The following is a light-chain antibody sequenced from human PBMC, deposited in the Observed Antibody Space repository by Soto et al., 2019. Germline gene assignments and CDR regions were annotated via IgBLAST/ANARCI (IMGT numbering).Light chain of an antibody. CDR3: CSYTGSYTGV. Sequence: QSALTQPRSVSGSPGQSVTISCTGTSSDVGGYNYVSWYQQHPGKAPKVMIYDVSKRPSGVPDRFSGSKSGYTASLTISGLQAEDEADYYCCSYTGSYTGVFGGGTKLTVL. J-gene: IGLJ3*02. CDR1: SSDVGGYNY. V-gene: IGLV2-11*01. CDR2: DVS.